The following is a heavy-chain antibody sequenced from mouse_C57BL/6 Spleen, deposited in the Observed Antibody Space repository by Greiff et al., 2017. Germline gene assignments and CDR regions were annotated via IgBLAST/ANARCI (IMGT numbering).Heavy chain of an antibody. D-gene: IGHD1-1*01. J-gene: IGHJ2*01. CDR3: AREGYYYGLDY. CDR2: INPSNGGT. Sequence: QVQLKQSGTELVKPGASVKLSCKASGYTFTSYWMHWVKQRPGQGLEWIGNINPSNGGTNYNEKFKSKATLTVDKSSSTAYMQLSSLTSEDSAVYYCAREGYYYGLDYWGQGTTLTVSS. V-gene: IGHV1-53*01. CDR1: GYTFTSYW.